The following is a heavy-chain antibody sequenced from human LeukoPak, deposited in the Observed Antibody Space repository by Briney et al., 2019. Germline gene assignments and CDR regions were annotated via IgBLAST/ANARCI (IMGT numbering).Heavy chain of an antibody. Sequence: PGGSLRLSCAASGFTFDSHALSWVRQAPGKGLQWVSSISGDGRGTYYADSVKGRFTISRDNSKNTLWLQMNSLRSEDTAVYYCARDMAPGGGPGDYYGMDVWGQGTTVTVSS. D-gene: IGHD7-27*01. CDR1: GFTFDSHA. CDR2: ISGDGRGT. J-gene: IGHJ6*02. CDR3: ARDMAPGGGPGDYYGMDV. V-gene: IGHV3-23*01.